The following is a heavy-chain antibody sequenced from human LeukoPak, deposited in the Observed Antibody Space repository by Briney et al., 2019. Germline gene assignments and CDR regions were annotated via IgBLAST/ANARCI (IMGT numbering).Heavy chain of an antibody. CDR1: GGSISSSSYY. J-gene: IGHJ4*02. CDR3: ASHTHIAVAGSYFDY. Sequence: TSETLSLTCTVSGGSISSSSYYWGWIRQPPGKGLEWIGSIYYSGSTYYNPSLKSRVTISVDTSKTQFSLKLSSVTAADTAVYYCASHTHIAVAGSYFDYWGQGTLVTVSS. D-gene: IGHD6-19*01. CDR2: IYYSGST. V-gene: IGHV4-39*07.